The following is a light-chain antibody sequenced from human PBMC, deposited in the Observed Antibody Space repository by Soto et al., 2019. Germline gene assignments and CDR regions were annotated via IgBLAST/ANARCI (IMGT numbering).Light chain of an antibody. CDR3: QQYGSSPIT. J-gene: IGKJ5*01. V-gene: IGKV3-20*01. CDR2: GAS. Sequence: TLCPGTLSFSPGERATLSCRSSQSCCRRYLAWYQQKPGQAPRLLIYGASSRATGIPDRFSGSGSGTDFTLTISRLEPEDFAVYYCQQYGSSPITFGQGTRLEIK. CDR1: QSCCRRY.